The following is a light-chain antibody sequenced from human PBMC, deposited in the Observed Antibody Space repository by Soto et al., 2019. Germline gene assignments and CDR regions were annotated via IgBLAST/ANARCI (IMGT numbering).Light chain of an antibody. V-gene: IGKV1-5*03. J-gene: IGKJ2*01. CDR2: KAS. CDR1: QGISSG. Sequence: DIQMTQSPSTLSASVGDQVTIPCRASQGISSGLAWYQQKPGKAPRLRIYKASSLESGVPSRFSGSGSGTEFTLTISSLQPDDFATYYCQQYNSYPPTFGQGTKVDIK. CDR3: QQYNSYPPT.